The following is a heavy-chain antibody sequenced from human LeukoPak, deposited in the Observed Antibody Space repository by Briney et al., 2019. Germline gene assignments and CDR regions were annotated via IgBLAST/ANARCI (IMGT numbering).Heavy chain of an antibody. CDR3: ARTHDYGDYFGAFDI. Sequence: PGGSLRLSCAASGFTVSSNYMSWVRQAPGKGLEWVSVIYSGGSTYYADSVKGRFTISRDNFKNTLYLQMNSLRAEDTAVYYCARTHDYGDYFGAFDIWGQGTMVTVSS. V-gene: IGHV3-66*02. CDR1: GFTVSSNY. J-gene: IGHJ3*02. CDR2: IYSGGST. D-gene: IGHD4-17*01.